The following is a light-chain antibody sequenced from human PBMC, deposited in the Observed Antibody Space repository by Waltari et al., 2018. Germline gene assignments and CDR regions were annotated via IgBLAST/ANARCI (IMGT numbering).Light chain of an antibody. J-gene: IGLJ2*01. CDR3: CSYASSSPRLI. CDR2: EVL. Sequence: QSALTQPASVSGSLGQSIRISCSGTYRNVGSYDLVHWYHQRPGEAPKLLIDEVLKRPSGISNRFSGSKSGNAASLTISALQPEDEGTYYCCSYASSSPRLIFGGGTELSVL. CDR1: YRNVGSYDL. V-gene: IGLV2-23*02.